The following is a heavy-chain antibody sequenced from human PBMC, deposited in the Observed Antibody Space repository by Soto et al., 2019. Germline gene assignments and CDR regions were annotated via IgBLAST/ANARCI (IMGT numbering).Heavy chain of an antibody. CDR3: ARSIVVVTAADY. CDR1: GYTFTSYA. CDR2: INAGNGNT. V-gene: IGHV1-3*01. Sequence: QVQLVQSGAEVKKPGASVKVSCKASGYTFTSYAMHWVRQATGQRLEWMGWINAGNGNTKYSQKFPGRVTMTMDTSASTAYMELSSLRSEDTAVYYCARSIVVVTAADYWGQGTLVTVSS. D-gene: IGHD2-21*02. J-gene: IGHJ4*02.